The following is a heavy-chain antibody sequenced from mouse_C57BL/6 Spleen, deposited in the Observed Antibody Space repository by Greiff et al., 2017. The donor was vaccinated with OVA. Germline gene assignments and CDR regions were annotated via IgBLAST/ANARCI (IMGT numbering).Heavy chain of an antibody. CDR1: GYSFTDYN. CDR3: ARWTPIYYDYGNAMDY. CDR2: INPNYGTT. Sequence: EVKLVESGPELVKPGASVKISCKASGYSFTDYNMNWVKQSNGQSLEWIGVINPNYGTTRYNQKFKGKATLTVDQSSSTAYMQLNSLTSEDSAVYYCARWTPIYYDYGNAMDYWGQGTSVTVSS. D-gene: IGHD2-4*01. V-gene: IGHV1-39*01. J-gene: IGHJ4*01.